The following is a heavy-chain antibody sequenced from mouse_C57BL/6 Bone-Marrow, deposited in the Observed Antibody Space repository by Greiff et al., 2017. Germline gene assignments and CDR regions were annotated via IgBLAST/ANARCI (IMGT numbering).Heavy chain of an antibody. Sequence: VQLQQSGAELARPGASVKLSCKASGYTFTSYGISWVKQRTGQGLEWIGEIYPRSGNTYYNEKFTGKATLTADKSSSTAYMELRSLTSEDSAVYFCARDYGSSPWFAYWVQGTLVTVSA. CDR2: IYPRSGNT. D-gene: IGHD1-1*01. CDR1: GYTFTSYG. CDR3: ARDYGSSPWFAY. J-gene: IGHJ3*01. V-gene: IGHV1-81*01.